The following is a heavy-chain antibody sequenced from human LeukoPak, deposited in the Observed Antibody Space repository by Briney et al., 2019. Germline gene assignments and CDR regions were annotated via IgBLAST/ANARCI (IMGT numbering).Heavy chain of an antibody. J-gene: IGHJ6*02. CDR1: GFTFSSYS. CDR3: AKGKSLPHYYYYGMDV. Sequence: GGSLRLSCAASGFTFSSYSMNWVRQAPGKGLEWVSCISDTSSTYIYYADSVRGRFTISRDNFKNTLYLQMNSLTAEDTAIYYCAKGKSLPHYYYYGMDVWGQGTTVTASS. V-gene: IGHV3-21*04. CDR2: ISDTSSTYI.